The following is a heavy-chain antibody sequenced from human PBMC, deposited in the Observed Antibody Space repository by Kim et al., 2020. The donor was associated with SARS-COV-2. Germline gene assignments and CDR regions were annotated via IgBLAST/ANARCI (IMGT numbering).Heavy chain of an antibody. Sequence: GGSLRLSCAASGFTFSSYAMHWVRQAPGKGLEWVAVISYDGSNKYYADSVKGRFTISRDNSKNTLYLQMNSLRAEDTAVYYCARDGSGWYVFGADYWGQG. CDR3: ARDGSGWYVFGADY. V-gene: IGHV3-30-3*01. J-gene: IGHJ4*02. CDR1: GFTFSSYA. CDR2: ISYDGSNK. D-gene: IGHD6-19*01.